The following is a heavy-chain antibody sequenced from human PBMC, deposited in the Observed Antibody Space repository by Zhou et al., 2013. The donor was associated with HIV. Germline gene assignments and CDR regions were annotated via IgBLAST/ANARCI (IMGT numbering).Heavy chain of an antibody. CDR1: GGSIISQY. CDR3: ARSGDYYYYGMDV. V-gene: IGHV4-59*11. J-gene: IGHJ6*02. CDR2: LLTGGTT. Sequence: QVQLQESGPGLVKPSETLSLTCTVSGGSIISQYWSWIRQPPGKGLEWIGIYLLTGGTTNYNPSLKSRLTMSVDTSKNQFSLKLRSVTAADTAVYYCARSGDYYYYGMDVWGQGTTVTVSS.